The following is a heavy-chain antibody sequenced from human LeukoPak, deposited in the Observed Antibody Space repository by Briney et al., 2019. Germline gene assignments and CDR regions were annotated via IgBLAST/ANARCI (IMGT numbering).Heavy chain of an antibody. Sequence: SETLSLTCAVYGGSFSGYYWSWIRQPPGKGLEWIGEINHSGSTNYNPSLKSRVTISVDTSKNQFSLKLSSVTAADTAVYYCARGRNRIVPAAIYNWFDPWGQGTLVTVSS. J-gene: IGHJ5*02. V-gene: IGHV4-34*01. CDR1: GGSFSGYY. CDR2: INHSGST. CDR3: ARGRNRIVPAAIYNWFDP. D-gene: IGHD2-2*02.